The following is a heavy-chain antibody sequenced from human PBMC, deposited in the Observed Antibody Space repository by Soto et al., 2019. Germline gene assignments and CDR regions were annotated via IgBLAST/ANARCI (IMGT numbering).Heavy chain of an antibody. J-gene: IGHJ1*01. V-gene: IGHV1-24*01. Sequence: GASVKVSCKVSGYTLTELSMHWVRQAPGKGLEWMGGFDPEDGETIYAQKFQGRVTMTEDTSTDTAYMELSSLRSEDTAVYYCATPRRLYCIGGSCYPAFEYFQHWGQGTLVTVSS. CDR3: ATPRRLYCIGGSCYPAFEYFQH. CDR1: GYTLTELS. D-gene: IGHD2-15*01. CDR2: FDPEDGET.